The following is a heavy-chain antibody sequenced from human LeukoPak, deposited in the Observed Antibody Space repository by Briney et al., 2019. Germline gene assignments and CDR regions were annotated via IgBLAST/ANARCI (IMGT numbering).Heavy chain of an antibody. Sequence: GGALRLSCAASGFNFSYYALSWVRPGPGEGGGGGSVVSGDGDSTYYADSVKGRFTISRDSSKNTLYLQMTSLRVEDTAVYFCAKDRSHVGGVFGWKFYQHWGLGTLVTVSS. V-gene: IGHV3-23*01. CDR2: VSGDGDST. J-gene: IGHJ1*01. D-gene: IGHD2-8*02. CDR3: AKDRSHVGGVFGWKFYQH. CDR1: GFNFSYYA.